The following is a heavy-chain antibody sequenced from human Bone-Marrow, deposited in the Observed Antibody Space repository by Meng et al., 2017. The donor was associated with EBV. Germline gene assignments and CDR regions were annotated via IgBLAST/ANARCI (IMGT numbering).Heavy chain of an antibody. J-gene: IGHJ5*02. V-gene: IGHV1-46*01. D-gene: IGHD6-19*01. CDR3: ARVSIAVAGIGP. CDR2: INPSGGST. Sequence: VELGHVEAAGTMPAALLVVAGKACGYNFTRFYMHGGRQLPGNGLEYKGIINPSGGSTSYGQKFQGSVTMTRDTSTSTVYMEVSRLGSEDTAVYYCARVSIAVAGIGPWGQGTLVTGSS. CDR1: GYNFTRFY.